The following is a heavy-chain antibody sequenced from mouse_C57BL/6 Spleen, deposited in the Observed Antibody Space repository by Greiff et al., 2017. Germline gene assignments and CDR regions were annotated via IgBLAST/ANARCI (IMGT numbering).Heavy chain of an antibody. CDR3: ARQGIYYDYLYYAMDY. Sequence: QVQLKESGPGLVAPSQSLSITCTVSGFSLTSYGVPWVRQPPGKGLEWLVVIWSDGSTPYNSALTSSLRISKDHSKRQLFLKMNSLQTDDSAKYYCARQGIYYDYLYYAMDYWGQGTSVTVSS. J-gene: IGHJ4*01. V-gene: IGHV2-6-1*01. D-gene: IGHD2-4*01. CDR1: GFSLTSYG. CDR2: IWSDGST.